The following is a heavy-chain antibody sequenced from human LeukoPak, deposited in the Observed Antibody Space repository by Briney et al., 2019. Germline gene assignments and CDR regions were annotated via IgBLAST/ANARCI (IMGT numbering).Heavy chain of an antibody. V-gene: IGHV1-24*01. Sequence: ASVTVSFKVSGYTLTELSMHWVRQAPGKGLEWMGGFDPEDGETIYAQKFQGRVTMTEDTSTDTAYMELSSLRSEDTAVYYCATVSWLGDYGAFDIWGQGTMVTVSS. D-gene: IGHD4-17*01. CDR2: FDPEDGET. J-gene: IGHJ3*02. CDR3: ATVSWLGDYGAFDI. CDR1: GYTLTELS.